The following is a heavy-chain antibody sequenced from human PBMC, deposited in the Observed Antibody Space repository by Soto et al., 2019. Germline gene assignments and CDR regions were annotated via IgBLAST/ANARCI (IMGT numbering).Heavy chain of an antibody. V-gene: IGHV3-23*01. CDR2: ISGSGGST. CDR3: AKDKRVFGVVIPCDC. Sequence: EVQLLESGGGLVQPGGSLRLSCAASGFTFSSYAMSWVRQAPGKGLEWVSAISGSGGSTYYADSVKGRFTISRDNSKNPLYLQVISLRGEDTGVYYCAKDKRVFGVVIPCDCWGQGTLVAVSS. J-gene: IGHJ4*02. CDR1: GFTFSSYA. D-gene: IGHD3-3*01.